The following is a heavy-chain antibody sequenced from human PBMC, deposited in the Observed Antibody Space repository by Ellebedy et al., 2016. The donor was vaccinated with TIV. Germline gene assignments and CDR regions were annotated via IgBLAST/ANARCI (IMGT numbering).Heavy chain of an antibody. CDR2: IYYSGST. V-gene: IGHV4-59*06. Sequence: MPSETLSLTCTVSGGSISSYYWSWIRQPPGKGLEWIGYIYYSGSTYYNPSLKSRVTISVDTSKNQFSLKLSSVTAADTAVYYCARETPPWFGASKANHFDYWGQGTLVTVSS. J-gene: IGHJ4*02. D-gene: IGHD3-10*01. CDR1: GGSISSYY. CDR3: ARETPPWFGASKANHFDY.